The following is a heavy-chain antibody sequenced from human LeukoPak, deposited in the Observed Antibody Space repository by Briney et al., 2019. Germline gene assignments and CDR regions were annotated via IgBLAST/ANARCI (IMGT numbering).Heavy chain of an antibody. Sequence: GGSLRLSCAASGFTVSSYYMSWVRQAPGKGLEWVSVIYSGGSTYYADSVQGRFTISRDNSKNTLFLEMNSLRAEDTAVYYCAKSPKTGFLFDYWGKGTLVTVSS. CDR3: AKSPKTGFLFDY. J-gene: IGHJ4*02. V-gene: IGHV3-66*01. CDR1: GFTVSSYY. CDR2: IYSGGST. D-gene: IGHD1-1*01.